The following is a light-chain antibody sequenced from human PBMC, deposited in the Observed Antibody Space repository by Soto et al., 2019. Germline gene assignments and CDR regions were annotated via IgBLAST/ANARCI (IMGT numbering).Light chain of an antibody. J-gene: IGLJ1*01. CDR1: SSKIGSNT. Sequence: QSVLTQPLSASGTPGQRVTISCSGSSSKIGSNTVNWYQQLPGTAPKLLIYSNNQRPSGVPDRFSGSKSGTSASLAISGLQSEDEADYYCAAWDDSLNVRYVFGTGTKVTV. V-gene: IGLV1-44*01. CDR3: AAWDDSLNVRYV. CDR2: SNN.